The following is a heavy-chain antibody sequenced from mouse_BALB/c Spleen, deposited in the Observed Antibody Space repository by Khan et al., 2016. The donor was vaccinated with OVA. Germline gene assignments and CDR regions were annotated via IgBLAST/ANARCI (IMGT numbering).Heavy chain of an antibody. CDR3: ARHWIGVMDY. CDR2: ISSDGTYT. Sequence: EVELVESGGDLVKPGGSLKLSCTASGFTFSTYGMSWVRQTPDKRLEWVATISSDGTYTYYPDSVMGRFTISRDNAKNTLYLQMSSLRSEDTTIYYCARHWIGVMDYWGQGTSVTVSS. D-gene: IGHD2-14*01. CDR1: GFTFSTYG. J-gene: IGHJ4*01. V-gene: IGHV5-6*01.